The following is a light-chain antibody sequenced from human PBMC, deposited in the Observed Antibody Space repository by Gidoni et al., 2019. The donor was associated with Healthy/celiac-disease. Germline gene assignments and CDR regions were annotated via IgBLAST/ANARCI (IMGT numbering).Light chain of an antibody. CDR2: GAS. CDR1: QSVSSSY. Sequence: VLTQSPGTLSLSPGERATLSCRASQSVSSSYLAWYQQKPGQAPRLLIYGASSRATSIPDRFSGSGSGTDFTLTISRLEPEDFAVYYCQQYGSSLSITFGQGTRLEIK. J-gene: IGKJ5*01. V-gene: IGKV3-20*01. CDR3: QQYGSSLSIT.